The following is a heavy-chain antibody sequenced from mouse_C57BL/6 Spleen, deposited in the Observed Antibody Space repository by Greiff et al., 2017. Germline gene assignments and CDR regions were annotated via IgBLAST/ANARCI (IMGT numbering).Heavy chain of an antibody. J-gene: IGHJ3*01. CDR3: ATYYSNYPAWFAY. V-gene: IGHV1-80*01. CDR2: IYPGDGDT. D-gene: IGHD2-5*01. Sequence: QVHVKQSGAELVKPGASVKISCKASGYAFSSYWMNRVKQRPGRGLEWIGQIYPGDGDTNYNGKFKGKATLTADKSSSTAYMQLSSLTSEDSAVYFCATYYSNYPAWFAYWGQGTLVTVSA. CDR1: GYAFSSYW.